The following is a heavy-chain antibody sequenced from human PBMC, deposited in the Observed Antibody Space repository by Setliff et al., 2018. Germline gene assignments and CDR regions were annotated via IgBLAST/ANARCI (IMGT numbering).Heavy chain of an antibody. CDR2: IRNDGSSQ. J-gene: IGHJ4*02. Sequence: TGGSRRLSCGTSGFTFSSAGMHWVRQAPGKGLEGVTCIRNDGSSQYYADSVQGRFTVSRDNSRNTLYLDMNSLRGEDTAVYYCARDKGVISLDYWGQGTLVTVSS. CDR1: GFTFSSAG. D-gene: IGHD3-10*01. CDR3: ARDKGVISLDY. V-gene: IGHV3-30*02.